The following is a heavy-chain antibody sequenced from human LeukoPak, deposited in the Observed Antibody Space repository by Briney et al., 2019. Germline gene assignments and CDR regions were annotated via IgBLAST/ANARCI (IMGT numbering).Heavy chain of an antibody. V-gene: IGHV3-30*03. CDR1: GFTFSSYG. CDR2: ISYDGSNK. CDR3: ARRKIVVVPAANYYYYYYMDV. D-gene: IGHD2-2*01. Sequence: GRSLRLSCAASGFTFSSYGMHWVRQAPGKGLEWVAVISYDGSNKYYADSVKGRFTISRDNSKNSLYLQMNSLRAEDTAVYYCARRKIVVVPAANYYYYYYMDVWGKGTTVTISS. J-gene: IGHJ6*03.